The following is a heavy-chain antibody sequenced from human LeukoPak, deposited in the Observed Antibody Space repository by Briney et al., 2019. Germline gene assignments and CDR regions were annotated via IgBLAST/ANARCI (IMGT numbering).Heavy chain of an antibody. V-gene: IGHV1-18*01. J-gene: IGHJ4*02. CDR2: ISAYNGNT. CDR3: AREETGSSGYYYTYFDY. CDR1: GYTFTSYG. D-gene: IGHD3-22*01. Sequence: ASVKVSCKASGYTFTSYGISWVRQAPGQGLEWMGWISAYNGNTNYAQKPQGRVTMTTDTSTSTAYMELRSLRSDDTAVYYCAREETGSSGYYYTYFDYWGQGTLVTVSS.